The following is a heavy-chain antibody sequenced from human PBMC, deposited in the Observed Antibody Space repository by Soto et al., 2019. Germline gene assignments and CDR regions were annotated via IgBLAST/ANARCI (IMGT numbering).Heavy chain of an antibody. CDR2: INADNGDT. D-gene: IGHD3-16*02. J-gene: IGHJ4*02. Sequence: QVQLVQSGAEVKKPGTSVKVSCKASGYAFTSYTIHWVRQAPGQRLEWMGWINADNGDTKYSQKFLCRVTITRDTSASTAYMELSSLRSEDTAEYYCAKGGGAIINWGQGTLVTVSS. V-gene: IGHV1-3*01. CDR1: GYAFTSYT. CDR3: AKGGGAIIN.